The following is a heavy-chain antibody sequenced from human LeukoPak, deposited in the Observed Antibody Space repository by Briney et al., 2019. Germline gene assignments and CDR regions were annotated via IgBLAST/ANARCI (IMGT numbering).Heavy chain of an antibody. CDR3: ARGPGRYYDYVWGSYRYAPHDAFDI. Sequence: GGSLIHSCAASGFTFNTFWMTWLRQAPGKGPEWVANIKQDGSEKDYLDSVKGRFTISRDNARNSLYLQMNSLRAEDTAVYYCARGPGRYYDYVWGSYRYAPHDAFDIWGQGTMVTVSS. D-gene: IGHD3-16*02. V-gene: IGHV3-7*05. J-gene: IGHJ3*02. CDR1: GFTFNTFW. CDR2: IKQDGSEK.